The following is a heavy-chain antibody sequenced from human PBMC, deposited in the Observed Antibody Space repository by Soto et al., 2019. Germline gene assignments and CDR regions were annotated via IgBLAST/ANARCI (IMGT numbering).Heavy chain of an antibody. CDR2: IIPVFGTV. CDR3: ARLRRETYLSDA. V-gene: IGHV1-69*13. Sequence: GASVKVSCKASGVTFSSYGVSWVRQAPGQGLEWMGGIIPVFGTVTHARKFQGRVTITADESTSTAYMEVSSLRSEDTAVYYCARLRRETYLSDAWGQGTMVTVSS. J-gene: IGHJ3*01. CDR1: GVTFSSYG.